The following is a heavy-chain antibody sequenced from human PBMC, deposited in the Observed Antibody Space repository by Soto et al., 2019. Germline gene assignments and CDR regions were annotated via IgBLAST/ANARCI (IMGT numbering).Heavy chain of an antibody. J-gene: IGHJ4*02. CDR3: ANSRVSMVRGLIIIPNY. D-gene: IGHD3-10*01. CDR2: ISGHGDAT. V-gene: IGHV3-23*01. Sequence: EVQLLESGGGLVQPGGSLRLSCAASGSPFTGYAMSWVRQAPGKGLEWVSAISGHGDATFYADSVKGRFTISRDNSKNTLYLHMNSLRAEDTALYYCANSRVSMVRGLIIIPNYGGQGTLVTVSS. CDR1: GSPFTGYA.